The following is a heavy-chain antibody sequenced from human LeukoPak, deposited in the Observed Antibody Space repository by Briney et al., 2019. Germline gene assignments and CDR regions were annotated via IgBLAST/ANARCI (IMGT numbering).Heavy chain of an antibody. V-gene: IGHV4-34*01. CDR2: INYSGST. D-gene: IGHD2-15*01. Sequence: SETLSLTRAVYVGFFSGYYWSGMRQPPARGLEWVGEINYSGSTNYNPSLKSRVTISVDTYKNQFSLKLSSVTAADTAVYYCARGRERGRMLRLVYYFDYWGQGTLVTVSS. CDR3: ARGRERGRMLRLVYYFDY. CDR1: VGFFSGYY. J-gene: IGHJ4*02.